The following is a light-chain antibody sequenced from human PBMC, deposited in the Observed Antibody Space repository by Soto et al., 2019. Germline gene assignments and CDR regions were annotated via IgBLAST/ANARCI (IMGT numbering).Light chain of an antibody. CDR1: QSVSSSY. V-gene: IGKV3D-20*01. CDR3: QKYGSSPS. Sequence: EIVLTQSPGTLSLSPGEEATLSCGASQSVSSSYLAWYQQKPGLAPRLLIYDASSRATGIPDRFSGSGSGTDFTLTISRLEPEDFAVYYCQKYGSSPSFGPGTKVDTK. J-gene: IGKJ3*01. CDR2: DAS.